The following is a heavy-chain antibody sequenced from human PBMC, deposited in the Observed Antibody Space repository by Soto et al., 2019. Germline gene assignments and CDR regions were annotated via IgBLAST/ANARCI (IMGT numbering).Heavy chain of an antibody. CDR3: ASGYYEKIIWGVPEYFQH. CDR1: GVSISSYY. D-gene: IGHD3-22*01. CDR2: IVHTGGT. V-gene: IGHV4-59*01. Sequence: ETLSLTCTVSGVSISSYYWSWIRQPPGKGLEWIGDIVHTGGTNYNPSLKSRVTISVDTSKKQFSLTLTSVTAADTAVYYCASGYYEKIIWGVPEYFQHWSQGTLVTVSS. J-gene: IGHJ1*01.